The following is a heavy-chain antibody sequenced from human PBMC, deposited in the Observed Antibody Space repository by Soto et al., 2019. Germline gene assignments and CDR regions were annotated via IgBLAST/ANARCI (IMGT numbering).Heavy chain of an antibody. D-gene: IGHD2-21*02. J-gene: IGHJ6*01. CDR1: GYSFTSYW. CDR3: ARPKVTGRSYYGMDV. Sequence: PGESLKISCKGSGYSFTSYWIGWVRQMPGKGLECMGIIYPGDSDTRYSPSSQGQVTISADKSISTAYLQWSSLKASDTAMYYCARPKVTGRSYYGMDVWGQGTTVTVSS. CDR2: IYPGDSDT. V-gene: IGHV5-51*01.